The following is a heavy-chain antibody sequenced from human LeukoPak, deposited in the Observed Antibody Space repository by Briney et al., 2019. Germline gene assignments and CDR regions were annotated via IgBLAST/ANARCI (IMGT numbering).Heavy chain of an antibody. D-gene: IGHD6-13*01. CDR2: IYPSGGST. Sequence: ASVKVSCKASGYTFTSYDMNWVRQALGQGLGWMGIIYPSGGSTNYAQKFQGRVTMTRDTSTATVYMELSSLRSEDTAVYYCAREQQQLEGFDYWGQGTLVTVSS. CDR1: GYTFTSYD. V-gene: IGHV1-46*01. CDR3: AREQQQLEGFDY. J-gene: IGHJ4*02.